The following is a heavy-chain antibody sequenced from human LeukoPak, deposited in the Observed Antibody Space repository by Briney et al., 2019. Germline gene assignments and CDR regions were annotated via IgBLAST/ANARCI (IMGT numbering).Heavy chain of an antibody. CDR1: GFTFSSYW. Sequence: TGGSLRLSYAASGFTFSSYWMTWVRQAPGQGLEWVASINQDGSEKRYSGSVKGRFTISRDNAKNSLFLQMNSLRAEDTAVYYCARDKGGNGYFDYWGQGTLVTVSS. V-gene: IGHV3-7*01. D-gene: IGHD4-23*01. CDR2: INQDGSEK. CDR3: ARDKGGNGYFDY. J-gene: IGHJ4*02.